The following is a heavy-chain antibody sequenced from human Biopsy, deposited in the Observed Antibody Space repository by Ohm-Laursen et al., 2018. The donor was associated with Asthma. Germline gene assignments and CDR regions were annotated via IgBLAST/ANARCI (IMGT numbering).Heavy chain of an antibody. J-gene: IGHJ4*02. D-gene: IGHD3-22*01. CDR1: GGSLTSAY. Sequence: SDTLSLTCTVSGGSLTSAYWSWVRQYPEKGMEWIGSMYHSGSPYYHPSLKSRATISVDTSKNQLSLKMSSVTAADTAVYFCVRHQYSSSWSTFDYWGQGALVTVSS. V-gene: IGHV4-39*01. CDR2: MYHSGSP. CDR3: VRHQYSSSWSTFDY.